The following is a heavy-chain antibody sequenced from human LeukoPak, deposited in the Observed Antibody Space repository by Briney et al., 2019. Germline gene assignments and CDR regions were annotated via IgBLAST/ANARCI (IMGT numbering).Heavy chain of an antibody. V-gene: IGHV4-61*08. CDR3: ARRGRKRIVVVVAATPAGNWFDP. CDR1: GGSISSGGYY. J-gene: IGHJ5*02. CDR2: IHYSGST. Sequence: SETLSLTCTVSGGSISSGGYYWSWIRQPPGKGLEWIGYIHYSGSTNYNPSLKSRVSISVDTSKNQFSLKLSSVTAADTAVYYCARRGRKRIVVVVAATPAGNWFDPWGQGTLVTVSS. D-gene: IGHD2-15*01.